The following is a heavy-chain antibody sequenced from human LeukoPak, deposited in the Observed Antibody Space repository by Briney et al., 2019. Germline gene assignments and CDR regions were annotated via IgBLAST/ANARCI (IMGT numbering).Heavy chain of an antibody. D-gene: IGHD3-22*01. CDR1: GGSISSSSYY. CDR2: IYHSGST. J-gene: IGHJ4*02. V-gene: IGHV4-39*07. CDR3: ARVTGYIVEDYFDY. Sequence: SETLSLTCTVSGGSISSSSYYWGWIRQPPGKGLEWIGRIYHSGSTYYNPSLKSRVTISVDTSKNQFSLRLSSVTAADTAVYYCARVTGYIVEDYFDYWGQGTLVTVSS.